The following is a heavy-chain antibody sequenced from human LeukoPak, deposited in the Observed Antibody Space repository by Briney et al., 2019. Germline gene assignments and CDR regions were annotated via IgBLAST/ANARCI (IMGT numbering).Heavy chain of an antibody. CDR3: AKDREDGSYYTLDY. CDR1: GFTFSSYG. J-gene: IGHJ4*02. D-gene: IGHD1-26*01. Sequence: GGSLRLPCAASGFTFSSYGMHWVRLAPGKGLEWVAVISYDGSNKYYADSVKGRFTISRDNSKNTLYLQMNSLRAEDTAVYYCAKDREDGSYYTLDYWGQGTLVTVSS. CDR2: ISYDGSNK. V-gene: IGHV3-30*18.